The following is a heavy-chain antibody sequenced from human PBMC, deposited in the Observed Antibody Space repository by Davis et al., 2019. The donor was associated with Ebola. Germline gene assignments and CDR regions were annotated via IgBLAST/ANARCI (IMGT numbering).Heavy chain of an antibody. CDR1: GFSFSSYT. CDR2: ISSSGNYI. V-gene: IGHV3-21*01. CDR3: ASPDHGLRYFDWLLPEKTYGMDV. J-gene: IGHJ6*04. Sequence: GESLKISCAASGFSFSSYTMNWVRQAPGKGLEWVSSISSSGNYIYQTDSLRGRFIISRDNAKNSLYLQMNGLRAEDTAVYYCASPDHGLRYFDWLLPEKTYGMDVWGKGTTVTVSS. D-gene: IGHD3-9*01.